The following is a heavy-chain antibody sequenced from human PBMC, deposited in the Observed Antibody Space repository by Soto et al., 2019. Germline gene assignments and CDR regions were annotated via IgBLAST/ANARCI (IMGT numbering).Heavy chain of an antibody. Sequence: LRLSCAASGFTFSSYAMSWVRQAPGKGLEWVSAISGSGGSTYYADSVKGRFTISRDNSKNTLYLQMNSLRAEDTAVYYCAKDSREYSSSPRFDPWGQGTLVTVSS. V-gene: IGHV3-23*01. CDR3: AKDSREYSSSPRFDP. J-gene: IGHJ5*02. CDR2: ISGSGGST. D-gene: IGHD6-6*01. CDR1: GFTFSSYA.